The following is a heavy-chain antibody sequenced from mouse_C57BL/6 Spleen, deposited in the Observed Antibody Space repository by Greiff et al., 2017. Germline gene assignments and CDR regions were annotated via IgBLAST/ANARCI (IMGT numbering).Heavy chain of an antibody. V-gene: IGHV1-50*01. CDR1: GYTFTSYW. CDR3: ARYGTTGVAHWYFDV. J-gene: IGHJ1*03. D-gene: IGHD1-1*01. CDR2: IDPSDSYT. Sequence: QVQLQQPGAELVKPGASVKLSCKASGYTFTSYWMQWVKQRPGQGLEWIGEIDPSDSYTNYNQKFKGKATLTVDTSSSTAYMQLSSLTSEDSAVYYCARYGTTGVAHWYFDVWGTGTTVTVSS.